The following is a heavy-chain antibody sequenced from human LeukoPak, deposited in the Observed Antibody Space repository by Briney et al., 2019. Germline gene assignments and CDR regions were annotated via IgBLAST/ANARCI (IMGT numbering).Heavy chain of an antibody. CDR3: ADTYFYASANY. Sequence: GGSLRLSCAASGFTFNSFGMHWVRQAPGKGLEWVAFIHFDGNNKYYADSVKGRFTISRDNSKNTLYLQMNSLRAEDTALYYCADTYFYASANYWGQGTLVTVSS. D-gene: IGHD3-10*01. CDR1: GFTFNSFG. CDR2: IHFDGNNK. J-gene: IGHJ4*02. V-gene: IGHV3-30*02.